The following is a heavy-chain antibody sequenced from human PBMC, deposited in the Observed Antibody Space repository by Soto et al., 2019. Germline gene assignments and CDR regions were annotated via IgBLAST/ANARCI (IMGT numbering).Heavy chain of an antibody. CDR3: ARDHAGRTTFGYYYYGMDV. J-gene: IGHJ6*02. CDR1: GFTFSSYA. V-gene: IGHV3-30-3*01. D-gene: IGHD3-10*02. CDR2: ISYDGSNK. Sequence: GGSLRLSCAASGFTFSSYAMHWVRQAPGKGLEWVAVISYDGSNKYYADSVKGRFTISRDNSKNTLYLQMNSLRAEDTAVYYCARDHAGRTTFGYYYYGMDVWGQGTTVTVSS.